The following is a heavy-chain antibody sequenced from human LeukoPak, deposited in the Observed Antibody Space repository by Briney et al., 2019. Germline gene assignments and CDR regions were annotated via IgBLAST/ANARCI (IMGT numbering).Heavy chain of an antibody. CDR3: TRDVGAVDY. V-gene: IGHV3-7*04. Sequence: GGSLRLSCAASGFTFSTYWMTWVRQAPGKGLEWVANIEQDGSEKYYVDSVKGRFTISRDNAKNSLYLQMNSLRAEDTAVYYCTRDVGAVDYWGQGTLVTVSS. D-gene: IGHD1-26*01. CDR1: GFTFSTYW. CDR2: IEQDGSEK. J-gene: IGHJ4*02.